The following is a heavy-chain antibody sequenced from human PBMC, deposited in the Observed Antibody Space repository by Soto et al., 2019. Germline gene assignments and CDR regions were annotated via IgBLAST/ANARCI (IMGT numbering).Heavy chain of an antibody. V-gene: IGHV1-2*04. Sequence: GASVKVSCKASGYTFTGYYMHWVRQAPGQGLEWKGWINPNSGGTNYAQKYQGWVTMTRDTSISTAYMELSRLRSDDTAVYYCARENYYYGSGSSYYYMDVWGKGTTVTVSS. CDR1: GYTFTGYY. D-gene: IGHD3-10*01. CDR3: ARENYYYGSGSSYYYMDV. J-gene: IGHJ6*03. CDR2: INPNSGGT.